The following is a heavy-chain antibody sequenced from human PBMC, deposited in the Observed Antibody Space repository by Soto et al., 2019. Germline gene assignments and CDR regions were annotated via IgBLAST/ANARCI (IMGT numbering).Heavy chain of an antibody. CDR3: ARDRGRQELPRIVGATISGYAFDI. D-gene: IGHD1-26*01. CDR2: ITPIFGTA. J-gene: IGHJ3*02. CDR1: GGTFSSYA. V-gene: IGHV1-69*13. Sequence: GASVKVSCKASGGTFSSYAISWVRQAPGQGLEWMGGITPIFGTANYAQKFQGRVTITADESTSTAYMELSSLRSEDTAVYYCARDRGRQELPRIVGATISGYAFDIWGQGTMVTVSS.